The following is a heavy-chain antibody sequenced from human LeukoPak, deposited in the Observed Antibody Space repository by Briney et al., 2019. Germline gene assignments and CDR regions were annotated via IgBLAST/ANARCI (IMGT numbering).Heavy chain of an antibody. CDR2: IYYSGSA. J-gene: IGHJ4*02. D-gene: IGHD2-15*01. Sequence: SETLSLTCTVSRGSIASSDYYWGWIRQSPGRGLEWIGSIYYSGSAYYNPSLKSRVTISVDTSKNQFSLKLSSVTAADTAVYYCANIGLGYCSGGSCYSLVFGYWGQGTLVTVSS. V-gene: IGHV4-39*01. CDR1: RGSIASSDYY. CDR3: ANIGLGYCSGGSCYSLVFGY.